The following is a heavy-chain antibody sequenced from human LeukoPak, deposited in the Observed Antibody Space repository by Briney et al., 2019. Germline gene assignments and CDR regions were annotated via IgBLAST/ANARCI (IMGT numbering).Heavy chain of an antibody. D-gene: IGHD2-2*01. Sequence: SETLSLTCTVSGGSISSYYWSWIRRPPGKGLEWIGEINHSGSTNYNPSLKSRVTISVDTSKSQFSLKLSSVTAADTAVYYCARGPDLLGYCTTTSCPPEYWGQGTLVTVSS. CDR2: INHSGST. J-gene: IGHJ4*02. CDR3: ARGPDLLGYCTTTSCPPEY. CDR1: GGSISSYY. V-gene: IGHV4-34*01.